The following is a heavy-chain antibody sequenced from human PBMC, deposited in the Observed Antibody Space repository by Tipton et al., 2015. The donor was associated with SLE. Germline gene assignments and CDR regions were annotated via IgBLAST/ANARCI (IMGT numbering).Heavy chain of an antibody. CDR3: AKVTGEDV. J-gene: IGHJ6*02. D-gene: IGHD3-9*01. CDR1: GFTFNTFW. Sequence: SLRLSCAASGFTFNTFWMTWVRQAPGKALEWLGNIHNTGTTNYKPSLRSRLTVSIDTSKNQFSLRLESVTAADTAVYYCAKVTGEDVWGPGTTVTVSS. CDR2: IHNTGTT. V-gene: IGHV4-4*02.